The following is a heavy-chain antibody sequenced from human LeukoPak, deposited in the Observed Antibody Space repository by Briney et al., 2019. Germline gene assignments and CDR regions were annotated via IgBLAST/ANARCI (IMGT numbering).Heavy chain of an antibody. V-gene: IGHV4-30-4*01. Sequence: TSQTLSLTCTVSGGAISSGDYYWSWIRQPPGKGLEWIGYSYYSGNTYYNPSLKSRATISMDTSKNQFSLKLNSMTAADTAVYYCATAPYEYIWGTYRTNWFDPWGQGTLVTVSS. CDR3: ATAPYEYIWGTYRTNWFDP. CDR2: SYYSGNT. D-gene: IGHD3-16*02. J-gene: IGHJ5*02. CDR1: GGAISSGDYY.